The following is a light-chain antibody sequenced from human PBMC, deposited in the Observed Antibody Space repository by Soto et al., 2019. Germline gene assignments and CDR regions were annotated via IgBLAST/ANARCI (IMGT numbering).Light chain of an antibody. Sequence: QSALTQPASVSGSPGQSITISCTGTSSDVGGYNLVSWYQQHPGKAPQLMISDVTKRPSGVCNRFSGSKSGNTASLTISVLPADDASYYYSSYYGRSTVVFGGGTKLTVL. J-gene: IGLJ3*02. V-gene: IGLV2-23*02. CDR2: DVT. CDR1: SSDVGGYNL. CDR3: SYYGRSTVV.